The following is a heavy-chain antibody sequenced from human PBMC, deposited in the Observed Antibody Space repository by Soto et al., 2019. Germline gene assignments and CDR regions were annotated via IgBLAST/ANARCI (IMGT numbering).Heavy chain of an antibody. V-gene: IGHV1-69*12. CDR2: IIPIFGTA. Sequence: QVQLVQSGAEVKKPGSSVKVSCKASGGTFSSYAISWVRQAPGQGLEWMGGIIPIFGTANYAQKFQGRVTITADESASTGCMELSSVRSEDTAVYYCARVGRGYSYLGRINWFDPWGQGTLVTVSS. J-gene: IGHJ5*02. CDR3: ARVGRGYSYLGRINWFDP. CDR1: GGTFSSYA. D-gene: IGHD5-18*01.